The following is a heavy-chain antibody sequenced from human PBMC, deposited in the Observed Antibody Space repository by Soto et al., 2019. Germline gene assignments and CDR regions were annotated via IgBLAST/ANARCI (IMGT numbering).Heavy chain of an antibody. D-gene: IGHD2-21*01. CDR3: AKEMIASTLADFFDY. J-gene: IGHJ4*02. Sequence: EVQLLESGGGLIQPGGSLRLSCEASGFTFSNYGMTWVRQAPGKELEWVSTISGSGDRAFYADPVKGRFTISRDNSKNTLYLQMNSLSAEDTAIYYCAKEMIASTLADFFDYWGQGILVTVSS. V-gene: IGHV3-23*01. CDR2: ISGSGDRA. CDR1: GFTFSNYG.